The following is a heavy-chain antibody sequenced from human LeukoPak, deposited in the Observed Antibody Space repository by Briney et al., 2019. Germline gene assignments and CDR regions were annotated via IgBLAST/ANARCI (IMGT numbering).Heavy chain of an antibody. CDR1: AYLFISYG. D-gene: IGHD3-10*01. J-gene: IGHJ3*01. Sequence: ASVKVSCKTSAYLFISYGINWVRQAPGQGLEWMGWISGHTGQANYAQKFQGRVTMTSDISTTTAYMELTGLRYNDTAVYFCAKDLYSSSSGSEVFDFWGQGTRVTVSS. CDR3: AKDLYSSSSGSEVFDF. CDR2: ISGHTGQA. V-gene: IGHV1-18*01.